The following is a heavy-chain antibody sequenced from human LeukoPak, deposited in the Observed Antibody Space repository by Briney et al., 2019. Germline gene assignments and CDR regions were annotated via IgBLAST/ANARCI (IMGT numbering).Heavy chain of an antibody. V-gene: IGHV3-48*03. D-gene: IGHD3-10*02. CDR3: AELGISMIGGV. CDR2: ISSSGSTI. CDR1: GFTFSSYE. J-gene: IGHJ6*04. Sequence: PGGSLRLSCAASGFTFSSYEMNWVRQAPGKGLEWGSYISSSGSTIYYADSVKGRFTISRDKAKKSMYLQMNRVRAEDTAVYYCAELGISMIGGVWGKGTTVTISS.